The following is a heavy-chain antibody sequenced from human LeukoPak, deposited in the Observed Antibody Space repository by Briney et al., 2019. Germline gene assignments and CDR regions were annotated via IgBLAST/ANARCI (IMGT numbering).Heavy chain of an antibody. CDR2: ISAYNGNT. J-gene: IGHJ4*02. CDR1: GYTFTSYG. V-gene: IGHV1-18*01. Sequence: ASVTVSCKASGYTFTSYGISWVRQAPGQGLEWMGWISAYNGNTNYAQKLQGRVSITADESTSTAYMELSSLRSEDTAVYYCARSLLVVPAGQSAGALQFDYWGQGTLVTVSS. D-gene: IGHD2-2*01. CDR3: ARSLLVVPAGQSAGALQFDY.